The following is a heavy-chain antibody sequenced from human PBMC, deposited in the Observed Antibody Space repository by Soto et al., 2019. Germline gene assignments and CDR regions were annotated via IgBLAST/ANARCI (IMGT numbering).Heavy chain of an antibody. Sequence: QVQLVESGGGVVQPGRSLRLSCAASGFTFSRHTMHWVRQAPGKGLEWVAAISDDGSNTYYADSVKGRFTISRDNSKNTVDIQMNSRSMEDTAVHHCAIEVYYDVLSGFNTHPYYFDVWGQGTLVTVSS. D-gene: IGHD3-3*01. CDR3: AIEVYYDVLSGFNTHPYYFDV. J-gene: IGHJ4*02. CDR1: GFTFSRHT. CDR2: ISDDGSNT. V-gene: IGHV3-30*14.